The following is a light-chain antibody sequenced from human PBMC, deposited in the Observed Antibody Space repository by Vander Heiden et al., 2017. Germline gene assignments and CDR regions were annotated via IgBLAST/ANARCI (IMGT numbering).Light chain of an antibody. V-gene: IGKV1-39*01. Sequence: IQMTQSPSSLSASVGDRVTITCRASQSISSYLNWYQQKPGKAPKLLIYAASSLQSGVPSRFSGSGSGTDFTLTISSLQPEDFATYYCQQSYSTLFTFGQGTRVEIK. CDR2: AAS. CDR1: QSISSY. CDR3: QQSYSTLFT. J-gene: IGKJ5*01.